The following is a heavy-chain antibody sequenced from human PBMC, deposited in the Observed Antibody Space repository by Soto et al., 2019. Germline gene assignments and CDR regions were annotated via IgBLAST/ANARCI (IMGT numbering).Heavy chain of an antibody. CDR2: IIPIFGTA. V-gene: IGHV1-69*01. CDR3: AMGPYYYDTSGPVRFDY. D-gene: IGHD3-22*01. CDR1: GGTFSSFA. J-gene: IGHJ4*02. Sequence: QVQLVQSGAEVKKPGSSVKVSCKASGGTFSSFAISWVRQAPGQGREWMGGIIPIFGTANYAQKFQGRVTITADESTRTAYMELSSLRSEDTAVYYCAMGPYYYDTSGPVRFDYWGQGTLVTVSS.